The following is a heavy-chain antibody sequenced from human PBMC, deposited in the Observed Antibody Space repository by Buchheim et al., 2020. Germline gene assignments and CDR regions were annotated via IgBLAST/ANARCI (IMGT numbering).Heavy chain of an antibody. D-gene: IGHD7-27*01. CDR1: GPTFSSYE. J-gene: IGHJ4*02. CDR2: ISSSGGTT. Sequence: EVHLVESGGGLVQPGGSLRLSCAVSGPTFSSYEMNWVRQAPGKGLEWLSYISSSGGTTHYADSVKGRFTISRDNARNSLYLQMNSLRAEDTAVYYCARDQLGSDLPFDYWGQGT. CDR3: ARDQLGSDLPFDY. V-gene: IGHV3-48*03.